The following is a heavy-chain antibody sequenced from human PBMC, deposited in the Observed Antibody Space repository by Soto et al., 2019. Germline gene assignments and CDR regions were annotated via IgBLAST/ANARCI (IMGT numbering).Heavy chain of an antibody. V-gene: IGHV4-4*02. CDR2: IYHSGST. J-gene: IGHJ4*02. Sequence: QVQLQESGPGLVKPSGTLSLTCAVSGGSISSSNWWSWVRQPPGKGLEWIGEIYHSGSTNYNPSLKSRVTISVDKAKNPFSLKMSSVTAADTAVYYCARSGVLGSGSYRTYYFDYWGQGTLVTVSS. CDR1: GGSISSSNW. D-gene: IGHD3-10*01. CDR3: ARSGVLGSGSYRTYYFDY.